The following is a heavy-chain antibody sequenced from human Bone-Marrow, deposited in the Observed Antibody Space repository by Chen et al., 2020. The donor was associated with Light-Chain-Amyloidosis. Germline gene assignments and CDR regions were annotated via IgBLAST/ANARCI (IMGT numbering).Heavy chain of an antibody. CDR3: AKDPLHSSSGAFDI. CDR1: GFTFDDYA. D-gene: IGHD6-6*01. CDR2: ISWNSGSI. J-gene: IGHJ3*02. Sequence: EVQLVESWGGLVQPGRSLRLSCAASGFTFDDYAMHWVRQAPGKGLEWVSGISWNSGSIGYADSVKGRFTISRDNAKNSLYLQMNSLRAEDMALYYCAKDPLHSSSGAFDIWGQGTMVTVSS. V-gene: IGHV3-9*03.